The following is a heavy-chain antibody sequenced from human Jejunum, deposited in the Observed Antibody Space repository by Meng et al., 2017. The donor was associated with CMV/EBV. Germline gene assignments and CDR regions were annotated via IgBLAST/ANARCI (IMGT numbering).Heavy chain of an antibody. D-gene: IGHD1-26*01. J-gene: IGHJ4*02. V-gene: IGHV3-7*01. Sequence: KGWDRQAQGKGGEGEGEKRREGREKKNVENEKGRFTISREKGKNSLYLQMNSLRVEDTAVYYCARDLGYYRFDSWGQGTLVTVSS. CDR3: ARDLGYYRFDS. CDR2: KRREGREK.